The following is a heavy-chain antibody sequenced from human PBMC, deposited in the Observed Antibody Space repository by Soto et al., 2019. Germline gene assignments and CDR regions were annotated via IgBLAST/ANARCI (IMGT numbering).Heavy chain of an antibody. Sequence: ASETLSLTCTVSGGSISSYYCSFIRQPSGKGLEWIGRIYTSGSTNYNPSLKSRVTMSVDTSKNQFSLKLSSVTAADTAVYYCARDYYDSSGYPHFDYWGQGTLVTVSS. CDR3: ARDYYDSSGYPHFDY. V-gene: IGHV4-4*07. D-gene: IGHD3-22*01. CDR2: IYTSGST. CDR1: GGSISSYY. J-gene: IGHJ4*02.